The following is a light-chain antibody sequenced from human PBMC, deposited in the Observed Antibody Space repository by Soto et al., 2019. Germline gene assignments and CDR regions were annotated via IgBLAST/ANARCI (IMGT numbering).Light chain of an antibody. CDR2: GAS. CDR1: QSVSSSY. J-gene: IGKJ2*01. Sequence: ENVLTQSPGTLSLSPGEGATLSCRASQSVSSSYLAWYQHKPGQAPRLLIYGASSRATGIPDRFSGSGSGTDFTLTISRLEPEDFAVYYCQQYANSQSFGQGTKVDTK. V-gene: IGKV3-20*01. CDR3: QQYANSQS.